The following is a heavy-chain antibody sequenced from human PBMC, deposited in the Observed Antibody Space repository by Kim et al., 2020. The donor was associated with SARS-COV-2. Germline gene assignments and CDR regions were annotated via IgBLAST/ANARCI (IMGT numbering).Heavy chain of an antibody. CDR1: GFTFSSYS. CDR3: ARAGSSSFLGQNDY. D-gene: IGHD6-13*01. CDR2: ISSSSSYI. Sequence: GGSLRLSCAASGFTFSSYSMNWVRQAPGKGLEWVSSISSSSSYIYYADSVKGRFTISRDNAKNSLYLQMNSLRAEDTAVYYCARAGSSSFLGQNDYWGQGTLVTVSS. V-gene: IGHV3-21*01. J-gene: IGHJ4*02.